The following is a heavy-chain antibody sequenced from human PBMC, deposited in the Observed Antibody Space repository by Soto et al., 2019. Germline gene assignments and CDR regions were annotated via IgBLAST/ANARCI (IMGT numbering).Heavy chain of an antibody. CDR1: GGPISSGGYY. Sequence: SETLSLTCTVSGGPISSGGYYWSWIRQHPGKGLEWIGYIYYSGSTYYNPSLKSRVTISVDTSKNQFSLKLSSVTAADTAVYYCARFISSSKPGLFDYWGQGTLVTVSS. D-gene: IGHD6-13*01. CDR2: IYYSGST. V-gene: IGHV4-31*03. J-gene: IGHJ4*02. CDR3: ARFISSSKPGLFDY.